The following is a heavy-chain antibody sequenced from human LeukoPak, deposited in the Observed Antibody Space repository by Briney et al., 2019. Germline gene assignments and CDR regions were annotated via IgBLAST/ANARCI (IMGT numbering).Heavy chain of an antibody. CDR3: ARGSGLIGDSSGYRDEDY. D-gene: IGHD3-22*01. V-gene: IGHV3-13*01. J-gene: IGHJ4*02. CDR2: IGTAGDT. Sequence: PGGSLRLSCAASGFTFSSYDMHWVRQATGKGLEWVSAIGTAGDTYYPGSVKGRFTISRENAKNSLYLQMNSLRAGDTAVYYCARGSGLIGDSSGYRDEDYWGQGTLVTVSS. CDR1: GFTFSSYD.